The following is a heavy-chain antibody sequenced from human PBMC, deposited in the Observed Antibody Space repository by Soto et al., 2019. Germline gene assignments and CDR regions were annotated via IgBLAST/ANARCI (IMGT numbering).Heavy chain of an antibody. CDR3: ARSVSAGVNY. D-gene: IGHD3-10*01. J-gene: IGHJ4*02. CDR2: MQPSTGRS. V-gene: IGHV1-8*01. CDR1: GYSFTSLD. Sequence: QVQLVQSGAEVREPGASVKVSCKASGYSFTSLDINWVRQTAGQGLEWMGWMQPSTGRSGYAQRFQGRVTMTRDTAKNTAYMGLTTLFSDDTGFYYCARSVSAGVNYWGQVALVTASS.